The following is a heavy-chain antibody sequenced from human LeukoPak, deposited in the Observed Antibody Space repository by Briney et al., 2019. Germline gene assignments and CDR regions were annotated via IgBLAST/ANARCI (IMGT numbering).Heavy chain of an antibody. V-gene: IGHV3-30*18. D-gene: IGHD6-13*01. Sequence: GGSLRLSCVASGSIFGDYWMRWVRQAPGKGLEWVAVISYDGSNKYYADSVKGRFTISRDNSKNTLYLQMNSLRAEDTAVYYCAKGRIAAAGRLDYWGQGTLVTVSS. CDR1: GSIFGDYW. J-gene: IGHJ4*02. CDR2: ISYDGSNK. CDR3: AKGRIAAAGRLDY.